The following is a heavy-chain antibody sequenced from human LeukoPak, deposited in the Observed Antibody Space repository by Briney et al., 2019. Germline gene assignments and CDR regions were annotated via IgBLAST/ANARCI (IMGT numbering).Heavy chain of an antibody. CDR1: GFTFSSYG. J-gene: IGHJ4*02. CDR2: IRYDGSNG. V-gene: IGHV3-30*02. Sequence: GGSLRLSCAASGFTFSSYGMHRVRQAPGKGLEWVAFIRYDGSNGYYVDSVKGRFTISRDNSKNTLYLQMNSLRTEDTAVYYCAKDLKFFDYWGQGTLVTVSS. CDR3: AKDLKFFDY.